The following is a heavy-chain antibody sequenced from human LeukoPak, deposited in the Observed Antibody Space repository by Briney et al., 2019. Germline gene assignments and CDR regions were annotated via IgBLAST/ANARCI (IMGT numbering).Heavy chain of an antibody. D-gene: IGHD6-13*01. CDR1: GFTFSSYA. CDR3: ARSVRAAVREGYYFDY. CDR2: ITGSGGSA. J-gene: IGHJ4*02. V-gene: IGHV3-23*01. Sequence: PGGSLRLSCAVSGFTFSSYAMSWVRQAPGKGLEWVSVITGSGGSANYADSVKGRFTISRDNSKNTLCLQMNSLRVEDTVVYYCARSVRAAVREGYYFDYWGQGTLVTVSS.